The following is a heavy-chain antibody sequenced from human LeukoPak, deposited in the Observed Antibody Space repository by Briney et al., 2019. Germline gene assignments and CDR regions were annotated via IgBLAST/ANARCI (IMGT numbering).Heavy chain of an antibody. V-gene: IGHV4-59*01. J-gene: IGHJ4*02. CDR2: FYYSGSD. Sequence: PSETLSLTCTVSGASITSYYWNWIRQPPGKGLEWIGYFYYSGSDNYNPSLKSRITISVDTSKNQFSLKLSSVTAADTAVYYCVGGYCSGATCYHFDYWGQGTLVTVSS. D-gene: IGHD2-15*01. CDR3: VGGYCSGATCYHFDY. CDR1: GASITSYY.